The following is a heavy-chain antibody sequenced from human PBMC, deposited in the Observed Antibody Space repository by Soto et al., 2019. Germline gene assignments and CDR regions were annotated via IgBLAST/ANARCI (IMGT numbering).Heavy chain of an antibody. CDR3: ARHPPAISISDH. CDR2: IYYSGST. CDR1: GGSINSSSYY. Sequence: PSPTWSLTCTVSGGSINSSSYYWGWIRQPPGKGLEWIGSIYYSGSTYYNPSLKSRVTISVDTSKNQFSLKLSSVTAADTAVYYCARHPPAISISDHWGQGTLVTVS. J-gene: IGHJ1*01. V-gene: IGHV4-39*01. D-gene: IGHD3-3*01.